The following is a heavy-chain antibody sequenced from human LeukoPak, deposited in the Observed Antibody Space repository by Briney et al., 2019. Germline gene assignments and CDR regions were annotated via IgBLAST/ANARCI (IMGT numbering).Heavy chain of an antibody. CDR1: GGSISSYY. CDR2: IYYSGST. CDR3: ARRTFGGVIAY. V-gene: IGHV4-59*12. Sequence: SETLSLTCTVSGGSISSYYWSWIRQPPGKGLEWIGYIYYSGSTNYNPSLKSRVTISVDTSKNQFSLKLSSVTAADTAVYYCARRTFGGVIAYWGQGTLVTVSS. J-gene: IGHJ4*02. D-gene: IGHD3-16*02.